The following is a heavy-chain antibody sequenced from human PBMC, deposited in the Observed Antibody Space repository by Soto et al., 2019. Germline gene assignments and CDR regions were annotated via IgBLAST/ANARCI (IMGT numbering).Heavy chain of an antibody. J-gene: IGHJ4*02. CDR3: ARDVGPVTIFGEALSGYFDF. CDR1: GFSFGSYW. V-gene: IGHV3-7*03. D-gene: IGHD3-3*01. Sequence: GGSLRLSCAVSGFSFGSYWISWVRQAPGKGLEWLASIKDDGSERYYLDSVKGRFTISRDNAKDSLSLQMNSLRGEDTAFYYCARDVGPVTIFGEALSGYFDFWGQGTLVTV. CDR2: IKDDGSER.